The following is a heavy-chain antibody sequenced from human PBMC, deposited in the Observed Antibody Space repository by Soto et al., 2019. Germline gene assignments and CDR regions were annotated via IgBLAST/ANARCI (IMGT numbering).Heavy chain of an antibody. CDR1: GYTFTSYD. CDR2: MNTNSGNT. Sequence: QVQLVQSGAEVKKPGASVKVSCKASGYTFTSYDINWVRQATGRGLGWMVWMNTNSGNTGNAQKLQGRVTLTRTTSISTAYMALSSPRSEDTTVYYCARGPQEILDHWGQGTRVTVSS. CDR3: ARGPQEILDH. J-gene: IGHJ4*02. V-gene: IGHV1-8*01.